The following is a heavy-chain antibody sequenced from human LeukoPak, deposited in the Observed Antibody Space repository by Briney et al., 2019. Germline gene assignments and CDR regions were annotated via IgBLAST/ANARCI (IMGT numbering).Heavy chain of an antibody. Sequence: PGRSLRLSCAASGFTFSSYGMHWVRQAPGKGLEWVAVISYDGSNKYYADSVKGRFTISRDNSKNTLYLQMNSLRAEDTAVYYCAKDPVSDYWGHGTLVTVSS. J-gene: IGHJ4*01. CDR3: AKDPVSDY. CDR1: GFTFSSYG. CDR2: ISYDGSNK. V-gene: IGHV3-30*18.